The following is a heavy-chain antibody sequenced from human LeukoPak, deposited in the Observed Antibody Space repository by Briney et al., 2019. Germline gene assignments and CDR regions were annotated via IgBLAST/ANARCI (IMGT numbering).Heavy chain of an antibody. Sequence: ASVKVSCKASGYTFTSYYMHWVRQAPGQGLEWMGIINPSGGSTSYAQKFQGRVTMTRDTFTSTVYMELSSLRSEDTAVYYCARVFRSYYLDYWGQGTLVTVSS. V-gene: IGHV1-46*01. CDR2: INPSGGST. CDR1: GYTFTSYY. CDR3: ARVFRSYYLDY. J-gene: IGHJ4*02.